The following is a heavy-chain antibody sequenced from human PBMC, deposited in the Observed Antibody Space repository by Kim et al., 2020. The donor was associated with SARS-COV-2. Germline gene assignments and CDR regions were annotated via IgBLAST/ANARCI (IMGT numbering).Heavy chain of an antibody. CDR2: ISSSSSYI. V-gene: IGHV3-21*01. J-gene: IGHJ3*02. CDR1: GFTFSSYS. D-gene: IGHD5-12*01. Sequence: GGSLRLSCAASGFTFSSYSMNWVRQAPGKGLEWVSSISSSSSYIYYADSVKGRFTISRDNAKNSLYLQMNSLRAEDTAVYYCARASGYDPDAFDIWGQGTMVTVSS. CDR3: ARASGYDPDAFDI.